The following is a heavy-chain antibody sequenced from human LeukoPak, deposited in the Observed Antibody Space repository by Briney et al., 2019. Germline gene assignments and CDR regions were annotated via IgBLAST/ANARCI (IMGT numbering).Heavy chain of an antibody. V-gene: IGHV1-69*05. CDR1: GGTFSKFG. Sequence: SVKVSCKASGGTFSKFGISWVRQAPGEGLEWMGGIIPMFGAANYAQKFQGRVTITTDESTTTAHMELISLTSDDTAVYFCPTEGPNYYMDVWGKGTTVTVSS. J-gene: IGHJ6*03. CDR3: PTEGPNYYMDV. CDR2: IIPMFGAA.